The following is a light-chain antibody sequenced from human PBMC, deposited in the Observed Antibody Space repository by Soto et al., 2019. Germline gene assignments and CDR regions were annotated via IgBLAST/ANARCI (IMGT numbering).Light chain of an antibody. V-gene: IGKV3-11*01. Sequence: EIVLTQSPATLSVSPGERVTLSCRASQSVDISLAWYQQKPGQAPRLLIYDASNRATGIPARFSGSGSGTDFTLTISSLEPEDFAVYYCQQRSNWPLTFGGGTKVDIK. CDR1: QSVDIS. CDR2: DAS. CDR3: QQRSNWPLT. J-gene: IGKJ4*01.